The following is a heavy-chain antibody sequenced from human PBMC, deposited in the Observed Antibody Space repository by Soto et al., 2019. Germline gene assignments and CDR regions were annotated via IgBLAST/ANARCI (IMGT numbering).Heavy chain of an antibody. CDR1: GVSISSYY. D-gene: IGHD3-3*01. CDR2: IYYSGST. J-gene: IGHJ6*02. V-gene: IGHV4-59*01. Sequence: SETLSLTCTVSGVSISSYYWNWIRQPPGKGLEWIGYIYYSGSTNYNPSLTSRVTITIDTSKNKFSLKLSSVTAADTAVYYCARGPSRRLLFPYYYYYGKDVWGQGTTVTVS. CDR3: ARGPSRRLLFPYYYYYGKDV.